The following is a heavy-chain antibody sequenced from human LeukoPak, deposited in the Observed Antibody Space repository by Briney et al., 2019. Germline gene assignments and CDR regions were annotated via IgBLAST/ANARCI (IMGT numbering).Heavy chain of an antibody. V-gene: IGHV3-74*01. J-gene: IGHJ6*03. Sequence: AGGSLRLSCAASGFTFSSYWMHWVRQAPGKGLVWVSRINSDGSSTSYADSVKGRFTISRDNAKNTLCLQMNSLRAEDTAVYYCARGDRPVHYYYYYMDVWGKGTTVTVSS. CDR2: INSDGSST. D-gene: IGHD3-16*01. CDR1: GFTFSSYW. CDR3: ARGDRPVHYYYYYMDV.